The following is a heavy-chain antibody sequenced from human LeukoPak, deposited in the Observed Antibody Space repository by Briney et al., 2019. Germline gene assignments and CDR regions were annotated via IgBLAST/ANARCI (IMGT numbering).Heavy chain of an antibody. Sequence: SETLSLTCAVYGGSFSGYYWSWIRQPPGKGLEWIGEINHSGSTNYNPSLKSRVTISVDTSKNQFSLKLSSVTAADTAVYYCARGPSYGGGDCYSPGFDYWGQGTLVTVSS. CDR1: GGSFSGYY. D-gene: IGHD2-21*02. CDR2: INHSGST. J-gene: IGHJ4*02. CDR3: ARGPSYGGGDCYSPGFDY. V-gene: IGHV4-34*01.